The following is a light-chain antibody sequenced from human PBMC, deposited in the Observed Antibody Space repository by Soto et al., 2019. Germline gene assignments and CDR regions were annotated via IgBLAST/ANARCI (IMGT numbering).Light chain of an antibody. CDR3: AAWDGSLNGWV. CDR1: SSNIGSNT. V-gene: IGLV1-44*01. CDR2: SNV. Sequence: QSVLTQAPSASGTPGQRVTISCSGSSSNIGSNTVSWYQQFPGTAPKLLIYSNVQRPSGVPDRFSGSKSGTSASLAIGGLQSEDEADYYCAAWDGSLNGWVFGGGTKVTVL. J-gene: IGLJ3*02.